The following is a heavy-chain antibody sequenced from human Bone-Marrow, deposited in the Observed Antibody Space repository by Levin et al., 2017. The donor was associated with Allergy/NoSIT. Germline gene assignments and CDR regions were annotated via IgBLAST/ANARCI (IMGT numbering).Heavy chain of an antibody. D-gene: IGHD3-22*01. Sequence: GGSLRLSCAASGFTFSSYGMHWVRQAPGKGLEWVAVIWYDGSNKYYADSVKGRFTISRDNSKNTLYLQMNSLRAEDTAVYYCARGTYYYDSSGYYYPLDFDYWGQGTLVTVSS. CDR2: IWYDGSNK. CDR3: ARGTYYYDSSGYYYPLDFDY. V-gene: IGHV3-33*01. CDR1: GFTFSSYG. J-gene: IGHJ4*02.